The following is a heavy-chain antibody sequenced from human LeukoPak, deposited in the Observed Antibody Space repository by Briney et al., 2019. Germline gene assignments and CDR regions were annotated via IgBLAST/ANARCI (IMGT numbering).Heavy chain of an antibody. J-gene: IGHJ3*02. Sequence: TSSETLSLTCAVSGGSISSSNWWSWVRQPPGKGLEWIGGIYHSGSTNYNPSLKSRVTISVDKAKNHFSLKLSSVTAADTAVYYCARDLLTQGGIAAAGTDDAFDIWGQGTMVTVSS. CDR2: IYHSGST. V-gene: IGHV4-4*02. CDR1: GGSISSSNW. CDR3: ARDLLTQGGIAAAGTDDAFDI. D-gene: IGHD6-13*01.